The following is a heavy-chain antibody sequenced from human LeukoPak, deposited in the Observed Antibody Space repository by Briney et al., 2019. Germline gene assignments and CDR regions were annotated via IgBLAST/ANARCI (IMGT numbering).Heavy chain of an antibody. CDR3: ARAPLSLEITFGGVIVDFDY. J-gene: IGHJ4*02. CDR1: GYTFTVYY. V-gene: IGHV1-2*02. Sequence: ASVKVSFKASGYTFTVYYMHWVRQAPGQGLEWMGWINPNSGGTNYAQKFQGRVTMTRDTSISTAYMELSRLRSDDTAVYYCARAPLSLEITFGGVIVDFDYWGQGTLVTVSS. D-gene: IGHD3-16*02. CDR2: INPNSGGT.